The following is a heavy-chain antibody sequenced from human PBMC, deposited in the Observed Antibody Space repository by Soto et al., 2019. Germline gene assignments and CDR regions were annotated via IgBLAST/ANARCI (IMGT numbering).Heavy chain of an antibody. CDR1: GGSISSGDYY. V-gene: IGHV4-30-4*01. J-gene: IGHJ1*01. D-gene: IGHD4-17*01. CDR3: ARDANDYGVEYFQH. Sequence: PSETLSLTCTVSGGSISSGDYYWSWIRQPPGKGLEWIGYIYYSGSTYYNPSLKSRVTISVDTSKNQFSLKLSSVTAADTAVYYCARDANDYGVEYFQHWGQGTLVTVFS. CDR2: IYYSGST.